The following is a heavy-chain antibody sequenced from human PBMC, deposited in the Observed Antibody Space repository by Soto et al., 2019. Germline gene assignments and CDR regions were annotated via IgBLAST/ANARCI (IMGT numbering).Heavy chain of an antibody. V-gene: IGHV1-8*01. D-gene: IGHD1-7*01. J-gene: IGHJ4*02. CDR2: MNPTTGST. CDR1: GYTFTSYD. Sequence: QVQLVQSGAEVKKPGASVKVACKASGYTFTSYDIKWVRQATGQGLEWMGWMNPTTGSTGFAQKFQGRVIMISNTSISAAYLELSRLTSEDTAVYYCARGRLVAGTVDSWGQGTLVTVSS. CDR3: ARGRLVAGTVDS.